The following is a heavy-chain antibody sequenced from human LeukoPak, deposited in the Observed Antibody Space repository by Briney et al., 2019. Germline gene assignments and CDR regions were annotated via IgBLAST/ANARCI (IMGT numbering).Heavy chain of an antibody. J-gene: IGHJ6*03. Sequence: GASVKVSCKASGYTFTSYYMHWVRQAPGQGLEWMGIINPSGGSTSYAQKFQGRVTMTRDTSTSTVYMELSSLRSEDTAVYYCARDRGGSYDSSGWRHYYYMDVWGKGTTVTVSS. CDR2: INPSGGST. CDR1: GYTFTSYY. CDR3: ARDRGGSYDSSGWRHYYYMDV. D-gene: IGHD6-19*01. V-gene: IGHV1-46*01.